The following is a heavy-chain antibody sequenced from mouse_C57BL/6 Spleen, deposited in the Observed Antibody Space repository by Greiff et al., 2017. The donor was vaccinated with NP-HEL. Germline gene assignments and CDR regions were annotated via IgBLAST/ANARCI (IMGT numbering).Heavy chain of an antibody. D-gene: IGHD2-1*01. Sequence: VQLQQSGAELARPGASVKMSCKASGYTFTSYTMHWVKQRPGQGLEWIGYINPSSGYTKYNQKFKDKATLTADKSSSTAYMQLSSLTSEDSAVYYCARSLYGNYLHWYFDVWGTGTTVTVSS. V-gene: IGHV1-4*01. J-gene: IGHJ1*03. CDR3: ARSLYGNYLHWYFDV. CDR2: INPSSGYT. CDR1: GYTFTSYT.